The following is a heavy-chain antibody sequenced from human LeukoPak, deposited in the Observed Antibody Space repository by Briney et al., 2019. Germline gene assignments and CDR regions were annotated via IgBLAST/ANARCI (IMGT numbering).Heavy chain of an antibody. CDR3: ARAVAGTDEIDS. CDR1: GFSFSSYD. V-gene: IGHV3-13*01. CDR2: IVSGGDT. D-gene: IGHD6-19*01. J-gene: IGHJ4*02. Sequence: GGSLRLSCAGSGFSFSSYDMLWVRQATGKGLEWVSAIVSGGDTYYAGSVKGRFTISRESAKSSFYLQMNSLSAGDTAVYFCARAVAGTDEIDSWGQGTLVTVSS.